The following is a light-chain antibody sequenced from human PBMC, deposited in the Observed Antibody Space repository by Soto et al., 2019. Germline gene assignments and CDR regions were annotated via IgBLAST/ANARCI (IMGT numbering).Light chain of an antibody. Sequence: EIVMTQSPATLSVSPGERTTLSCRASQSVSRILAWYQQKPGQAPSLLIFGASTRAIGIPDRFSGSGSGTDFTLTISRLEPEDFAVYQCQQYDNSPLTFGQVTRLEIK. J-gene: IGKJ5*01. V-gene: IGKV3-15*01. CDR2: GAS. CDR1: QSVSRI. CDR3: QQYDNSPLT.